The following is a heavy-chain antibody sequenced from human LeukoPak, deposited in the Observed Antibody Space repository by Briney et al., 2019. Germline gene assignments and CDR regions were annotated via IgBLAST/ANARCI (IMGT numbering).Heavy chain of an antibody. CDR2: INPNSGGT. D-gene: IGHD3-9*01. CDR3: APLPAYDILTGYFSTFNN. CDR1: GYTFTGYY. Sequence: ASVKVSCKASGYTFTGYYMHWVRQAPGQGLEWMGWINPNSGGTNYAQKFQGRVTMTEDTSTDTAYMELSSLRSEDTAVYYCAPLPAYDILTGYFSTFNNGGQGPRVTVSS. J-gene: IGHJ4*02. V-gene: IGHV1-2*02.